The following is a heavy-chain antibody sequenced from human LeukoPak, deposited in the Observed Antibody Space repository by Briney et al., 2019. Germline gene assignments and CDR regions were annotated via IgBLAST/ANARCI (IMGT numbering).Heavy chain of an antibody. V-gene: IGHV3-7*03. CDR3: AKGRYSSSWPYVVDY. Sequence: PGGSLRLSCAASGFTFSSYWMSWAREAPGKGLEWVANIKQDGSEKYYVDSVKGRFTISRDNAKNSLYLQMNSLRAEDTAVYYCAKGRYSSSWPYVVDYWGQGTLVTVSS. CDR2: IKQDGSEK. J-gene: IGHJ4*02. D-gene: IGHD6-13*01. CDR1: GFTFSSYW.